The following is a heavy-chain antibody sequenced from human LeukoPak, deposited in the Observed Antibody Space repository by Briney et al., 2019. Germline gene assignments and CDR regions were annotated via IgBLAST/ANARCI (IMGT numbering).Heavy chain of an antibody. CDR2: SSSSSYI. CDR3: ARDLLGYNYHYMDV. D-gene: IGHD3-22*01. J-gene: IGHJ6*03. Sequence: GGSLRLSCAASGFTFSDYNMNWVRQAPGRGLDWVSSSSSSSYIYYADSVKGRFTISRDNAKNSLYLQMNSLRAEDTAVYYCARDLLGYNYHYMDVWGKGTTVTVSS. V-gene: IGHV3-69-1*01. CDR1: GFTFSDYN.